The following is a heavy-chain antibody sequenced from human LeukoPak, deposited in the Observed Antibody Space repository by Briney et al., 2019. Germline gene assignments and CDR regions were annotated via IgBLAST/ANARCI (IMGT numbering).Heavy chain of an antibody. V-gene: IGHV4-61*02. D-gene: IGHD1-26*01. Sequence: SETLSLTCTVSGGSISSSSYYWSWVRQSAGKGLEWIGRIYSKGTTKYNLSLKSRVTISLDQSKNQFSLYLSSVTAADTAVYYCARLRYTGTSQYYFDSWGQGFLVTVSS. CDR1: GGSISSSSYY. CDR2: IYSKGTT. J-gene: IGHJ4*02. CDR3: ARLRYTGTSQYYFDS.